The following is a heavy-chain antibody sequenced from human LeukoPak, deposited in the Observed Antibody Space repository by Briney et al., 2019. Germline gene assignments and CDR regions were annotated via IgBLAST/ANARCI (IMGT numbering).Heavy chain of an antibody. CDR1: GYTFTRYY. Sequence: ASVKVSCKASGYTFTRYYLHWVRQAPGQGLEWMGIINPSGGRTNNAQQLQGRDTMTRDTSTSTVYMQLSSLRSEDTAVYYCARDLAIAAAPYGMDVWGQGTTVTVSS. J-gene: IGHJ6*02. CDR3: ARDLAIAAAPYGMDV. CDR2: INPSGGRT. V-gene: IGHV1-46*01. D-gene: IGHD6-13*01.